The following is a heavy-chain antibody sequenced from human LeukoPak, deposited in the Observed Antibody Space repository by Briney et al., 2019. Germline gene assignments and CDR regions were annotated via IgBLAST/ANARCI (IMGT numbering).Heavy chain of an antibody. CDR2: INPNSGGT. CDR3: ARDSARLDFDY. J-gene: IGHJ4*02. D-gene: IGHD3-10*01. Sequence: ASVKVSCKASGYTFSGYYIFWVRRAPGQGLEWMGWINPNSGGTNYAQKFQGRVTMTRDTSISTAYMELSRLRSDDTAVYYCARDSARLDFDYWGQGTLVTVSS. V-gene: IGHV1-2*02. CDR1: GYTFSGYY.